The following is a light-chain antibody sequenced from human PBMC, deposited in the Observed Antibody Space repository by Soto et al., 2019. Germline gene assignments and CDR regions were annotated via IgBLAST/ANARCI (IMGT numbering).Light chain of an antibody. Sequence: QSVLTQPPSASGTPGQRVTISCSGSSSNIGSNYVDWYQQLPGRDPKLLIFRNNQRPSGVPARFSDAQSGTSASLAISGLRSEDEADYYCGAWDDSLSGLVFGGGTQLTVL. CDR2: RNN. CDR1: SSNIGSNY. J-gene: IGLJ2*01. V-gene: IGLV1-47*01. CDR3: GAWDDSLSGLV.